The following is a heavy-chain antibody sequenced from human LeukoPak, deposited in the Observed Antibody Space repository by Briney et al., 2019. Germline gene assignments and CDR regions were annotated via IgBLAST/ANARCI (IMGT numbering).Heavy chain of an antibody. Sequence: GRSLRLSCAASGFTFSNYWMNWGRQAPGRGLEWVANIKQDGSAKYYFDSVKGRLTISRDNAKSLLYLQMSSLRAEDAAVYYCAGGQGFLIDYWGQGTLVTVSS. CDR3: AGGQGFLIDY. V-gene: IGHV3-7*01. J-gene: IGHJ4*02. CDR2: IKQDGSAK. CDR1: GFTFSNYW. D-gene: IGHD3-3*01.